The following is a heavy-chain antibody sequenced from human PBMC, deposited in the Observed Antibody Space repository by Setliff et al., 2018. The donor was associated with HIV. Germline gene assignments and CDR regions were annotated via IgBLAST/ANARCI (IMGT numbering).Heavy chain of an antibody. Sequence: GASVKVSCKASXXXCXSVESVXLGRATGKXLEGRGWXNPNRGVSGYAKKVQGRVTXXXXXSISTAYMELSSMTSEDTGVYYCASGKGVGGVIITGGLDVWGKGTTXTVSS. CDR3: ASGKGVGGVIITGGLDV. CDR1: XXXCXSVE. J-gene: IGHJ6*04. V-gene: IGHV1-8*01. CDR2: XNPNRGVS. D-gene: IGHD3-10*01.